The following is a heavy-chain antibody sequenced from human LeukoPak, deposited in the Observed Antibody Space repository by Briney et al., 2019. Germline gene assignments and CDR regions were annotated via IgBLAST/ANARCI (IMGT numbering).Heavy chain of an antibody. CDR2: MNPNSGNT. J-gene: IGHJ4*02. CDR1: GYTFTSYA. CDR3: ARRIAAGGTAIGY. D-gene: IGHD6-13*01. V-gene: IGHV1-8*01. Sequence: ASVKVSCKASGYTFTSYAINWVRQAPGQGLEWMGWMNPNSGNTGYAQKFQGRVTMTRNTSISTAYMELSSLISEDTAMYYSARRIAAGGTAIGYWGQGTLVTVSS.